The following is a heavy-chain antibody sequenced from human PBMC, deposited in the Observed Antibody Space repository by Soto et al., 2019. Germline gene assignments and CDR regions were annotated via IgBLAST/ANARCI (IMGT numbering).Heavy chain of an antibody. J-gene: IGHJ4*02. D-gene: IGHD6-13*01. V-gene: IGHV1-69*04. Sequence: GASVKVSCKASGGTFSSYTISWVRQAPGQGLEWMGRIIPILGIANYAQKFQGRVTTTADKSTSTAYMELSSLRSEDTAVYYCAREVPRSSHIDYWGQGTLVTVSS. CDR1: GGTFSSYT. CDR2: IIPILGIA. CDR3: AREVPRSSHIDY.